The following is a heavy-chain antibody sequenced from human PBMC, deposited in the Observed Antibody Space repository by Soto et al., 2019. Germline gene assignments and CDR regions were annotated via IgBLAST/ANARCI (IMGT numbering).Heavy chain of an antibody. J-gene: IGHJ6*02. D-gene: IGHD2-15*01. Sequence: PGQLLQVRKRGAGDTFVDYCGRWISKKTGKGLEWMGIIYPGDSDSRYSPSFQGQVTISADKSISTAYLQWSSLKASDTAMYYCARPYCSGDNCPKYYHYGMDVWGQGTTVTVS. CDR1: GDTFVDYC. CDR3: ARPYCSGDNCPKYYHYGMDV. CDR2: IYPGDSDS. V-gene: IGHV5-51*01.